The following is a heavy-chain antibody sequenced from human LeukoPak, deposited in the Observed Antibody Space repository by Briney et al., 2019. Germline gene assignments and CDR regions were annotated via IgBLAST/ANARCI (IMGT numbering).Heavy chain of an antibody. CDR2: IYTSGST. J-gene: IGHJ2*01. CDR1: GGSISSYY. Sequence: SETLSLTCTVSGGSISSYYWSWIRQPAGKGLEWIGRIYTSGSTNYNPSLKSRVTMSVDTSKNQFSPKLSSVTAADTAVYYCARIPLWFGEPGNWYFDLWGRGTLVTVSS. D-gene: IGHD3-10*01. V-gene: IGHV4-4*07. CDR3: ARIPLWFGEPGNWYFDL.